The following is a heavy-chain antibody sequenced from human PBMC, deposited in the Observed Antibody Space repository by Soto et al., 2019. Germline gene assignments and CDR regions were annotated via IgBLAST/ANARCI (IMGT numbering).Heavy chain of an antibody. Sequence: GGSLRLSCAASGFTFSSYAMSWVRQAPGKGLEWVSAISGSGGSTYYADSVKGRFTISRDNSKNTLYLQMNSLRAEDTAVYYCAKAYYYGSGALYYYYYGMDVWGQGTTVTVSS. CDR3: AKAYYYGSGALYYYYYGMDV. V-gene: IGHV3-23*01. J-gene: IGHJ6*02. CDR2: ISGSGGST. D-gene: IGHD3-10*01. CDR1: GFTFSSYA.